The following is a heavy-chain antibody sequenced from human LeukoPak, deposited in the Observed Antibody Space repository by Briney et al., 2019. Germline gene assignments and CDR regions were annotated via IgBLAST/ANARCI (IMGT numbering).Heavy chain of an antibody. J-gene: IGHJ3*02. CDR2: INSDGSST. V-gene: IGHV3-74*03. CDR1: GFTFSSYW. Sequence: GGSLRLSCAASGFTFSSYWMHWVRRAPGKGLVLVSRINSDGSSTTYADSVKGRFAISRDNAKNTLFLQMNSLSPEDTAVYYCARDRSIEDAFDIWGQGTMVTVSS. D-gene: IGHD3-3*02. CDR3: ARDRSIEDAFDI.